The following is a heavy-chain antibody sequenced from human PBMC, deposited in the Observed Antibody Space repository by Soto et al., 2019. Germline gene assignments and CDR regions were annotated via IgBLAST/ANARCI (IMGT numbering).Heavy chain of an antibody. Sequence: SETLSLTCAVYGGSFSGYYWSWIRQPPGKGLEWIGEINHSGSTNYNPSLKSRVTISIDTSKNQFSLKLSSVTAADTAVYYCATFPAAADSMDVWGKGTTVTV. D-gene: IGHD6-13*01. J-gene: IGHJ6*03. V-gene: IGHV4-34*01. CDR2: INHSGST. CDR1: GGSFSGYY. CDR3: ATFPAAADSMDV.